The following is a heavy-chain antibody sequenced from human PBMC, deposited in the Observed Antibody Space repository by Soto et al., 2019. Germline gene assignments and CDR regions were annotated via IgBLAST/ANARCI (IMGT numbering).Heavy chain of an antibody. V-gene: IGHV3-33*01. J-gene: IGHJ4*02. CDR1: GFTFSSYG. Sequence: GGSLRLSCAASGFTFSSYGMHWVRQAPGKGLEWVAVIWYDGSNKYYADSVKGRFTISRDNSENTLYLQMNSLRAEDTAVYYCARDRYSSGWYDLDYWGQGTLVTVSS. CDR2: IWYDGSNK. CDR3: ARDRYSSGWYDLDY. D-gene: IGHD6-19*01.